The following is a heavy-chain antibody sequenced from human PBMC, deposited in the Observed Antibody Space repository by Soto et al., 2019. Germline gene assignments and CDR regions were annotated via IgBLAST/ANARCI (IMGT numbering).Heavy chain of an antibody. V-gene: IGHV1-58*01. Sequence: SVKVSCKASGFTFTSSAVQWVRQARGQRLEWIGWIVVGSGNTNYAQKFRERVTITRDMSTSTAYVELSSLRSEDTAVYYCAADLITMVRGVSYYGMDVWGQGTTVTVSS. D-gene: IGHD3-10*01. CDR2: IVVGSGNT. CDR3: AADLITMVRGVSYYGMDV. CDR1: GFTFTSSA. J-gene: IGHJ6*02.